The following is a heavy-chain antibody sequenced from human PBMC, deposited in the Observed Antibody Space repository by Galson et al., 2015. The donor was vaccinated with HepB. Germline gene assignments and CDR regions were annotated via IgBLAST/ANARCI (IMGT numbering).Heavy chain of an antibody. CDR2: ISYDGSNK. J-gene: IGHJ4*02. Sequence: SLRLSCAASGFSFSNYGIHWVRQAPGKGLEWVAVISYDGSNKYYADSVKGRFTISRDNSKHTLYLQMNSLRVEDTAMYYCAKVSIRGVIRGIFDCWGQGTLVTVSS. D-gene: IGHD3-10*01. CDR1: GFSFSNYG. CDR3: AKVSIRGVIRGIFDC. V-gene: IGHV3-30*18.